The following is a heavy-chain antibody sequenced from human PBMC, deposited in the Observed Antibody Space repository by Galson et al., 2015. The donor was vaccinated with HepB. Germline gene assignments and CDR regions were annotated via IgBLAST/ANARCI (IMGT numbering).Heavy chain of an antibody. CDR1: GGSFSGYY. Sequence: SETLSLTCAVYGGSFSGYYWSWIRQPPGKGLEWIGEINHSGSTNYNPSLKSRVTISVDTSKNQFSLKLSSVTAADTAVYYCARGRDFWSGYYELSKAFDIWGQGTMVTVSS. CDR3: ARGRDFWSGYYELSKAFDI. J-gene: IGHJ3*02. V-gene: IGHV4-34*01. D-gene: IGHD3-3*01. CDR2: INHSGST.